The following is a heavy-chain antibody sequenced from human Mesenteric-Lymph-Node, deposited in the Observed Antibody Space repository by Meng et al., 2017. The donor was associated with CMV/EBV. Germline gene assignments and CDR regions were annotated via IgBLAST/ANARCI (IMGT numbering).Heavy chain of an antibody. D-gene: IGHD6-13*01. CDR3: ARVYSSSWYYFDY. Sequence: KASGYTFTSYDINWVPQATGQGLEWMGWMNPSSGNTGYAQKFQGRVTMTRNTSISTAYMELSSLRSEDTAVYYCARVYSSSWYYFDYWGQGTLVTVSS. CDR2: MNPSSGNT. V-gene: IGHV1-8*01. CDR1: GYTFTSYD. J-gene: IGHJ4*02.